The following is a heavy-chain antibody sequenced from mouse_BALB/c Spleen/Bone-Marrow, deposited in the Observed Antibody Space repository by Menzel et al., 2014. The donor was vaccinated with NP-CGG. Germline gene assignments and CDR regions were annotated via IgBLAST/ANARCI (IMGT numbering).Heavy chain of an antibody. CDR3: AIDDYDAIAY. D-gene: IGHD2-4*01. CDR2: INPSTGYT. CDR1: GYTFTSYW. J-gene: IGHJ3*01. V-gene: IGHV1-7*01. Sequence: QVQLQQSGAELAKPGASVKMSCKASGYTFTSYWMHWVKQRPGQGLEWIGYINPSTGYTEYNQKFKDKATLTAVKSSTTAYMQLRSLTSEDSAVYYCAIDDYDAIAYWGQGTLVTVSA.